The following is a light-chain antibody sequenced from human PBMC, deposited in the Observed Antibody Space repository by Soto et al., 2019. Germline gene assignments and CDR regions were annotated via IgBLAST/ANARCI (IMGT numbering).Light chain of an antibody. Sequence: DMHMTQSPSTLSASVVDIATITFLASQSIKSWLAWYQQKPGKAPKLLIYEASSLESGVPSRFGGSGSGTEFTLTISSLQPDDFATYYCQQYHTYPWTFGQGTKVDIK. J-gene: IGKJ1*01. V-gene: IGKV1-5*03. CDR1: QSIKSW. CDR2: EAS. CDR3: QQYHTYPWT.